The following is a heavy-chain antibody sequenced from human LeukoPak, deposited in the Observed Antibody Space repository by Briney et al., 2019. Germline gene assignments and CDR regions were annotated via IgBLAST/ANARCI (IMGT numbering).Heavy chain of an antibody. CDR3: AKERGYGDYDGGQVVRLRYFDY. V-gene: IGHV3-21*01. CDR2: ISSSSSYI. J-gene: IGHJ4*02. CDR1: GFTFSSYS. Sequence: AGGSLRLSCAASGFTFSSYSMNWVRQAPGKGLEWVSSISSSSSYIYYADSVKGRFTISRDNAKNSLYLQMNSLRAEDTAVYYCAKERGYGDYDGGQVVRLRYFDYWGQGTLVTVSS. D-gene: IGHD4-17*01.